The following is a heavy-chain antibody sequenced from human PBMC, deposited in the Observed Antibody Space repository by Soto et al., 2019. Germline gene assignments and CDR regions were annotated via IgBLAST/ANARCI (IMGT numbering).Heavy chain of an antibody. CDR2: ISGSGGYT. CDR3: AKGVVIIVVVDYYGMDV. CDR1: GFTFSSYA. Sequence: PGGSLRLSCAASGFTFSSYAMSWVRQAPGKGLEWVSTISGSGGYTYYADSVKGRFTISRDNSKNTLYLQMNSLRAEDTAVYYCAKGVVIIVVVDYYGMDVWGQGTTVTVSS. D-gene: IGHD3-3*01. V-gene: IGHV3-23*01. J-gene: IGHJ6*02.